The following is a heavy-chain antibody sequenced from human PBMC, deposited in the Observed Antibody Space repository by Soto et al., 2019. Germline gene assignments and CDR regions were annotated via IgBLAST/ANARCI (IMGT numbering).Heavy chain of an antibody. V-gene: IGHV1-3*01. Sequence: GASVKVSCKASGYTFTSYAMHWVRQAPGQRLEWMGWINAGNGNTKYSQKFQGRVTITRDTSASTAYMELSSLRSEDTAVYYCARGGGRIVVVPAARGDWFDPWGQGTLVTVSS. CDR1: GYTFTSYA. D-gene: IGHD2-2*01. CDR2: INAGNGNT. J-gene: IGHJ5*02. CDR3: ARGGGRIVVVPAARGDWFDP.